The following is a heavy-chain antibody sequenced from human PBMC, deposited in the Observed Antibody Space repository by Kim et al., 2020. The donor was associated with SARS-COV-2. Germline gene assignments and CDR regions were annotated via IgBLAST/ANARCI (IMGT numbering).Heavy chain of an antibody. CDR1: GFTFTSSA. D-gene: IGHD6-6*01. CDR3: AADRQLARNYYYGMDV. CDR2: IVFGSGNT. J-gene: IGHJ6*02. Sequence: SVKVSCKASGFTFTSSAVQWVRQARGQRLEWIGWIVFGSGNTNYAQKFQERVTITRDMSTSTAYMELSSLRSEDTAVYYCAADRQLARNYYYGMDVWGQGTTVTVSS. V-gene: IGHV1-58*01.